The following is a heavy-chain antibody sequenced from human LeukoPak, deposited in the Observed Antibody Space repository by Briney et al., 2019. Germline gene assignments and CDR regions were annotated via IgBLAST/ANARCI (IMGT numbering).Heavy chain of an antibody. D-gene: IGHD3-16*01. CDR1: GFTFSNYA. CDR3: ARVDASLPDAFDV. CDR2: ISSGGGST. J-gene: IGHJ3*01. V-gene: IGHV3-23*01. Sequence: GGSLRLSCAASGFTFSNYAMSWVRQAPGKGRECGSAISSGGGSTYYADSVKGRFTISRDNSKNTLYLQMNSLRAEDTAVYYCARVDASLPDAFDVWGQGTMVTVSS.